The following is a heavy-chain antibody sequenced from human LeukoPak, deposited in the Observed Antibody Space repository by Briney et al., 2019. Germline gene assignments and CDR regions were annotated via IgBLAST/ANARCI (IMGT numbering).Heavy chain of an antibody. CDR1: GFPFTTYW. CDR2: IKQDGSEK. Sequence: GGSLRLSCAASGFPFTTYWMSWVRQAPGKGLEWVANIKQDGSEKYYVDSVKGRFTTSRDNAKNSLYLQMKSLRADDTAVYYCALEANTYYNWGQGTLVTVSS. J-gene: IGHJ4*02. V-gene: IGHV3-7*01. CDR3: ALEANTYYN. D-gene: IGHD3-10*01.